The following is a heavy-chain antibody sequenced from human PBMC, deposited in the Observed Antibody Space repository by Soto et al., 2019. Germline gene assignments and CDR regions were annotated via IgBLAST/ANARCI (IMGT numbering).Heavy chain of an antibody. V-gene: IGHV1-18*01. Sequence: ASVKVSCKASGYTFTSYGISWVRQAPGQGLEWMGWISAYNGNTNYAQKLQGRVTMTTDTSTSTAYMELRSLRSDDTAVYYCARDYCSSTSCYRSWFDPWGQGTLVTAPQ. CDR2: ISAYNGNT. CDR1: GYTFTSYG. CDR3: ARDYCSSTSCYRSWFDP. J-gene: IGHJ5*02. D-gene: IGHD2-2*01.